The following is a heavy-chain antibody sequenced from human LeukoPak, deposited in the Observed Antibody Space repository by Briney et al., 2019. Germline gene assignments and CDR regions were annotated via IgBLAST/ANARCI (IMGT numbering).Heavy chain of an antibody. CDR1: GGSFSGYY. J-gene: IGHJ4*02. Sequence: PSETLSLTCAVYGGSFSGYYWSWIRQPPGKGLEWIGEINHSGSTNYNPSLKSRVTISVDTSKNQFSLKLSSVTAADTAVYYCARGGYCSGGSCYSGSWLDYWGQGTLVTVSS. CDR3: ARGGYCSGGSCYSGSWLDY. CDR2: INHSGST. V-gene: IGHV4-34*01. D-gene: IGHD2-15*01.